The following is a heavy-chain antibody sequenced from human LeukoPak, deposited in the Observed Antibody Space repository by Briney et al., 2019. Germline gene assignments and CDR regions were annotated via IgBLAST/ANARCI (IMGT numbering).Heavy chain of an antibody. V-gene: IGHV3-30*02. J-gene: IGHJ4*02. CDR2: IQYDGSNK. Sequence: GGSLRLSCAASGFTFSSYGMHWVRQAPGKGLEWVAFIQYDGSNKNYADSVKGRFTISRENSKNTLYLQMNSLRAEDTAFYYCAKGTKMIGSFYRGHQFDYWGQGTLVTVSS. CDR1: GFTFSSYG. CDR3: AKGTKMIGSFYRGHQFDY. D-gene: IGHD1-26*01.